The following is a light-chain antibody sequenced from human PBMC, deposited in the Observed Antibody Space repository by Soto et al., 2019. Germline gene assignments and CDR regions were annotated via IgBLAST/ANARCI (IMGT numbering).Light chain of an antibody. CDR1: QSISSW. J-gene: IGKJ4*01. V-gene: IGKV1-5*01. CDR2: DAS. CDR3: QQLNNYPLT. Sequence: DIQMTQSPSTLSASVGDRVTITCRASQSISSWLAWYQQRPGKAPKLLIYDASTLESGVPSRFSGSGSGTKFTLTITSLQPDDSATYYCQQLNNYPLTFGGGTKVDIK.